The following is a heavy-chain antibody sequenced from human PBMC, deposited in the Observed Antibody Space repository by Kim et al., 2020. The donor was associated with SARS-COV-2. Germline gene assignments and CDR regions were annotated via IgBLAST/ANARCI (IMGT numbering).Heavy chain of an antibody. J-gene: IGHJ4*02. CDR2: IYYSGST. CDR1: GGSISSGGYY. CDR3: AKSNGGWKIDY. V-gene: IGHV4-31*03. D-gene: IGHD6-19*01. Sequence: SETLSLTCTVSGGSISSGGYYWSWIRQHPGKGLEWIGYIYYSGSTYYNPSLKSRVTISVDTSKNQFSLKPSSVTAADTAVYYCAKSNGGWKIDYWGQGTLVTVSS.